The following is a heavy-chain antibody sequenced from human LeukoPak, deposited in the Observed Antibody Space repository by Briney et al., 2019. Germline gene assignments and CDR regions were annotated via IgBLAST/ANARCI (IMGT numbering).Heavy chain of an antibody. CDR1: GYTFTSYG. V-gene: IGHV1-18*01. J-gene: IGHJ4*02. D-gene: IGHD5-24*01. Sequence: ASVKVSCKASGYTFTSYGISWVRQAPGQGLEWMGWISAYNGNTNYAQKLQGRVTMTTDTSTSTAYMELRSLRSDDTAVYYCARVIPREMATLGNYDYWGQGTLVTVSS. CDR3: ARVIPREMATLGNYDY. CDR2: ISAYNGNT.